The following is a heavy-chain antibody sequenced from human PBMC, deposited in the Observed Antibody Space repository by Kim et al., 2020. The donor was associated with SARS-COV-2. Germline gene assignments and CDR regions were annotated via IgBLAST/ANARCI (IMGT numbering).Heavy chain of an antibody. CDR2: ISWNSGSI. Sequence: GGSLRLSCAASGFTFGDYAMHWVRQAPGKGLEWVSGISWNSGSIGYADSVKGRFTISRDNAKNSLYLQMNSLRAEDTALYYCAKDMPPFGTMVRGVIDYWGKGTLVTVSS. J-gene: IGHJ4*02. D-gene: IGHD3-10*01. CDR1: GFTFGDYA. CDR3: AKDMPPFGTMVRGVIDY. V-gene: IGHV3-9*01.